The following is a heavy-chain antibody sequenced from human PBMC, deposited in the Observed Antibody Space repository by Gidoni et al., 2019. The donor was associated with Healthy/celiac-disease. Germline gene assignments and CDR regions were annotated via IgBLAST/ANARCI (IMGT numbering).Heavy chain of an antibody. V-gene: IGHV4-59*08. CDR3: ARPRGWYFDL. CDR2: IYYSGST. CDR1: GGSISSYY. J-gene: IGHJ2*01. Sequence: QVQLQESGPGLVKPSETLSLTCTVSGGSISSYYWSWIRQPPGKGLEWIGYIYYSGSTNYNPSLKSRVTISVDTSKNQFSLKLSSVTAADTAVYYCARPRGWYFDLWGRGTLVTVSS.